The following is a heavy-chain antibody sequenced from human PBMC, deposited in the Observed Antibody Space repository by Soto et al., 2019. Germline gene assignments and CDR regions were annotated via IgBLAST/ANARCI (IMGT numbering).Heavy chain of an antibody. V-gene: IGHV3-23*01. Sequence: GGSLSLSCAASGFTFSSYAMSWVRQAPGKGLEWVSAISGSGGSTYYADSVKGRFTISRDNSKNTLYLQMNSLRAEDTAVYYCEPPDYYDSSGYYHDFDYWGQGTLVTVSS. CDR2: ISGSGGST. CDR3: EPPDYYDSSGYYHDFDY. D-gene: IGHD3-22*01. CDR1: GFTFSSYA. J-gene: IGHJ4*02.